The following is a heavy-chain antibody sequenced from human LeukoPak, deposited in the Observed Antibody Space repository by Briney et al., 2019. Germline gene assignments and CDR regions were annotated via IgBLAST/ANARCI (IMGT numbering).Heavy chain of an antibody. CDR1: GYSFTAFY. V-gene: IGHV1-2*02. CDR3: ARDGDYGTGSYYRGCIDS. Sequence: ASVKVSCKTSGYSFTAFYIHWVRQAPGQGLEWRGLIHPRRGDTNYAQKFQGRVTMTRDTSISTAYLDLSSLRSDGTTVYCCARDGDYGTGSYYRGCIDSWGQGTTVTVST. J-gene: IGHJ4*02. D-gene: IGHD3-10*01. CDR2: IHPRRGDT.